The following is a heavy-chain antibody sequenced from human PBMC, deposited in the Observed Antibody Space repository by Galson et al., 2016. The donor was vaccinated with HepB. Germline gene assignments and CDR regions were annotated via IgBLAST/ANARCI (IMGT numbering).Heavy chain of an antibody. CDR1: GYTFTSYG. D-gene: IGHD6-13*01. J-gene: IGHJ4*02. V-gene: IGHV1-18*04. CDR3: ARGTSSSWYNHFDH. Sequence: SVKVSCKASGYTFTSYGISWVRQAPGQGLELMGWISAYNGNTNYAQKLQGRVTMTTDTSTSTAYMELRSLRSDDTAMDYCARGTSSSWYNHFDHWGQGTLVTVSS. CDR2: ISAYNGNT.